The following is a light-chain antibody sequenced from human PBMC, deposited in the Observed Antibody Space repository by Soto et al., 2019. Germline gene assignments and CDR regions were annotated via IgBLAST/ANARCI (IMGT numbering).Light chain of an antibody. V-gene: IGKV3-20*01. Sequence: IVLTQSPGTLSLSPGERATLACRASQSINSRYRAWYAQKPGQAPRILXXGEXSRARGIPERFIGGGSGKDFTLTLSRLETEDFAVYYCRHYGTSPAWTFGQGTKVDIK. J-gene: IGKJ1*01. CDR3: RHYGTSPAWT. CDR2: GEX. CDR1: QSINSRY.